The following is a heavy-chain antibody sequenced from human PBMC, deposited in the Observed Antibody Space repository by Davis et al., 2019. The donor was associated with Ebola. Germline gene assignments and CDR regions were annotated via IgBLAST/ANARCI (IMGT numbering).Heavy chain of an antibody. CDR1: GYTFTSYG. Sequence: ASVKVSCKASGYTFTSYGISWVRQAPGQGLEWMGWISAYNGNTNYAQKLQGRVTMTTDTSTSTAYMELRSLRSDDTAVYYCARARINMVRGVIITAKTYYYYMDVWGKGTTVTVSS. CDR3: ARARINMVRGVIITAKTYYYYMDV. J-gene: IGHJ6*03. V-gene: IGHV1-18*04. CDR2: ISAYNGNT. D-gene: IGHD3-10*01.